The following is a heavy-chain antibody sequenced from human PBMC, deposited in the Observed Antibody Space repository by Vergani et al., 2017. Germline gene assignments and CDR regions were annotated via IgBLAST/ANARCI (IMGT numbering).Heavy chain of an antibody. J-gene: IGHJ4*02. CDR3: AGKTSAYDILTGYYHTHPFDY. D-gene: IGHD3-9*01. V-gene: IGHV4-61*01. Sequence: QVQLQESGPGLVKPSQTLSLTCTVSGGSISSGSYYWSWIRQPPGKGLEWIGYIYYSGSTNYNPSLKSRVTIPVDTSKNQFSLKLSSVTAADTAVYYCAGKTSAYDILTGYYHTHPFDYWGQGTLVTVSS. CDR1: GGSISSGSYY. CDR2: IYYSGST.